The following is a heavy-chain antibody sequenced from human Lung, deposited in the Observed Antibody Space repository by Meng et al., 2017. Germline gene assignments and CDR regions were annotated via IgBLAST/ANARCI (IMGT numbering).Heavy chain of an antibody. V-gene: IGHV4-34*01. CDR3: ARGPTTMAHDFDY. CDR2: INHSGST. CDR1: GGSFSDYY. D-gene: IGHD4-11*01. J-gene: IGHJ4*02. Sequence: QAALTQWAAGLLKPAETLPLTFVVPGGSFSDYYWSWIRQPPGKGLEWIGEINHSGSTNYNPSLESRATISVDTSQNNLSLKLSSVTAADSAVYYCARGPTTMAHDFDYWGQGTLVTVSS.